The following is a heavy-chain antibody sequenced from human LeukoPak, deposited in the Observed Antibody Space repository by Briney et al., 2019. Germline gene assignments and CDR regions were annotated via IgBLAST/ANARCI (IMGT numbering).Heavy chain of an antibody. CDR2: VYTGGTI. Sequence: GGSLSLSCAASGFKVSDNYMNWVRQAPGKGLEWVSVVYTGGTIFYAESVKGRFTISRQISKNTLYLQMNSLKTEDTAVYYCARGHIVRGLGETFDIWGQGTMVTVSS. CDR1: GFKVSDNY. J-gene: IGHJ3*02. D-gene: IGHD3-16*01. V-gene: IGHV3-53*04. CDR3: ARGHIVRGLGETFDI.